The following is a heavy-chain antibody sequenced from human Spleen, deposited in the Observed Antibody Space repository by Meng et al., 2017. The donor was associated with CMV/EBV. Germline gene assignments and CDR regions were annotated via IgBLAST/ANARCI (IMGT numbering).Heavy chain of an antibody. Sequence: TVSGGSISSSSYYWGLIRQPPGKGLEWIGSIYYSGSTYYNPSLKSRVTISADTSKNQFSLKLSSVTAADTAVYYCARGRWLQLGYFDYWGQGTLVTVS. CDR1: GGSISSSSYY. D-gene: IGHD5-24*01. J-gene: IGHJ4*02. CDR3: ARGRWLQLGYFDY. V-gene: IGHV4-39*01. CDR2: IYYSGST.